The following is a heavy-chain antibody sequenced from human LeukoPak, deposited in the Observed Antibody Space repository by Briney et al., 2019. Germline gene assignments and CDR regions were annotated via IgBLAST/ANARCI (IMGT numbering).Heavy chain of an antibody. CDR1: GYTFTSYD. CDR3: ARGPPNWGYDY. V-gene: IGHV1-8*01. D-gene: IGHD7-27*01. Sequence: ASVKVSCKASGYTFTSYDFNWVRQAAGQRSEWMGWMSPNSGDTGYAQKFQDRVTMTRNTSISTAYMELSSLRSDDTAVYYCARGPPNWGYDYWGPGTLVTVSS. J-gene: IGHJ4*02. CDR2: MSPNSGDT.